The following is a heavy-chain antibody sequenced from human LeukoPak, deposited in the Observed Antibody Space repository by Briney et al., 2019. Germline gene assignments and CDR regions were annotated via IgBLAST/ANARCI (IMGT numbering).Heavy chain of an antibody. CDR2: IYPGDSDT. D-gene: IGHD3-22*01. Sequence: GESLKISCKGSGYRFTSYWIGWVRPMPGKGLEWMGIIYPGDSDTRYSPSFQGQVTISADKSISTAYLQWSSLKASDTAMYYCARRRYYDSSGYYYNWYFDLWGRGTLVTVSS. CDR3: ARRRYYDSSGYYYNWYFDL. CDR1: GYRFTSYW. V-gene: IGHV5-51*01. J-gene: IGHJ2*01.